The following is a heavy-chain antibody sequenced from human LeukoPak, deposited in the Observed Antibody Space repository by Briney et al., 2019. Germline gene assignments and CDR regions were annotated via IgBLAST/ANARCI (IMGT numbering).Heavy chain of an antibody. CDR2: ISADNGDT. J-gene: IGHJ4*02. V-gene: IGHV1-18*01. CDR3: ARGGPIAVAGLEDDY. CDR1: GYTFTNYG. D-gene: IGHD6-19*01. Sequence: ASVKVSCKASGYTFTNYGISWVRQAPGQGLEYMGWISADNGDTNYAQKLQARVTMTTDTSTSTAYMELRSLRSDDTAVYYCARGGPIAVAGLEDDYWGQGTLVTVSS.